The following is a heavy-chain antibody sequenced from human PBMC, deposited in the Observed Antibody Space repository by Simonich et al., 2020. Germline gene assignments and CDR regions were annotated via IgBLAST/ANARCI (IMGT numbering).Heavy chain of an antibody. Sequence: EVQLVESGGGLVKPGGSLRLSCAASGFTFSSYSMNWCRQAQGKGLEWAPSIISSTSYIYYADSVKGRFTISRDNAKNSLYLQMNSLRAEDTAVYYCARGIVGASGAFDIWGKGTMVTVSS. CDR1: GFTFSSYS. CDR2: IISSTSYI. CDR3: ARGIVGASGAFDI. D-gene: IGHD1-26*01. V-gene: IGHV3-21*01. J-gene: IGHJ3*02.